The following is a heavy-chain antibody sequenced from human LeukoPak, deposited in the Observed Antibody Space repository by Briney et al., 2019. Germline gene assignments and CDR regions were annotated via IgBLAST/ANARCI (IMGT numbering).Heavy chain of an antibody. CDR2: IYYSGST. CDR3: ARGLRYFDWSKPFDP. J-gene: IGHJ5*02. CDR1: GGSISSGGYY. V-gene: IGHV4-31*03. Sequence: SETLSLTCTVSGGSISSGGYYWSWIRQHPGKGLEWSGYIYYSGSTYYNPSLKSRVTISVDTSKNQFSLKLSSVTAADTAVYYCARGLRYFDWSKPFDPWGQGTLVTVSS. D-gene: IGHD3-9*01.